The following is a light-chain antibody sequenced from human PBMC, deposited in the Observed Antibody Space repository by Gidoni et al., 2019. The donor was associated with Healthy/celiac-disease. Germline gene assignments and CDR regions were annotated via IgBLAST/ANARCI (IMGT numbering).Light chain of an antibody. J-gene: IGLJ2*01. V-gene: IGLV2-23*02. CDR1: SSDVGSYNL. CDR2: EVT. CDR3: SSYAGSL. Sequence: QSALTQPASVSGSLGQSITISCTGTSSDVGSYNLVSWYQQHPGKAPKLMIYEVTKRPSGVSNRFSGSKSGNTASLTISGLQAEDEGDYYCSSYAGSLFGGGTKLTVL.